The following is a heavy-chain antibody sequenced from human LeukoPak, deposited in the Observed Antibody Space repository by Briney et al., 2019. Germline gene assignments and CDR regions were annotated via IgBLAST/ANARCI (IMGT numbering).Heavy chain of an antibody. D-gene: IGHD3-22*01. J-gene: IGHJ4*02. CDR3: ARDFSYDSSGYFDY. Sequence: GGSLRLSCAASGFTFSSYSMNWVRQAPGKGLEWVSYISSSSSTIYYADSVKGRFTISRDNAKNSLYLKMNRLRAEDTAVYYCARDFSYDSSGYFDYWGQGTLVTVSS. V-gene: IGHV3-48*04. CDR2: ISSSSSTI. CDR1: GFTFSSYS.